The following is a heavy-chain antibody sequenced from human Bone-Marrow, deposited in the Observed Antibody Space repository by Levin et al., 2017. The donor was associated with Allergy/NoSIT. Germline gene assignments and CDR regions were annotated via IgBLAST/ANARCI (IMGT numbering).Heavy chain of an antibody. Sequence: GESLKISCAASGFTFSSYSMNWVRQAPGKGLEWVSSISSSSSYIYYADSVKGRFTISRDNAKNSLYLQMNSLRAEDTAVYYCASSRYSSSSRYYYYGMDVWGQGTTVTVSS. CDR1: GFTFSSYS. CDR3: ASSRYSSSSRYYYYGMDV. D-gene: IGHD6-6*01. CDR2: ISSSSSYI. J-gene: IGHJ6*02. V-gene: IGHV3-21*01.